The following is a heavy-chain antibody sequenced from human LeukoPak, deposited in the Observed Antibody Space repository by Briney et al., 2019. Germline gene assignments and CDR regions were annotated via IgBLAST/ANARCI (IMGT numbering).Heavy chain of an antibody. CDR1: GFTFSSYD. V-gene: IGHV3-30-3*01. J-gene: IGHJ4*02. CDR3: ATSTYSIPYY. D-gene: IGHD5-18*01. Sequence: GGSLRLSCAASGFTFSSYDLHWVRQAPGKGLEWVAVISYDGISKYYADSVRGRFTISRDNSKNTLYVQMNSLSAEDTATYYCATSTYSIPYYWGEGTLVTVSS. CDR2: ISYDGISK.